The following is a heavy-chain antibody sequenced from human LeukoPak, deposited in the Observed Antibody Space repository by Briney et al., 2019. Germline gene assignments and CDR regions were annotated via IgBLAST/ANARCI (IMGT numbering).Heavy chain of an antibody. CDR1: GYTFISYA. CDR3: ARDLDSSREDV. CDR2: INAGNGNT. D-gene: IGHD3-22*01. J-gene: IGHJ6*02. V-gene: IGHV1-3*01. Sequence: GASVKVSCKASGYTFISYAMHWVRQAPGQRLEWMGWINAGNGNTKYSQKFQGRVTITRDTSASTVYMELSGLRSEDTAVYYCARDLDSSREDVWGQGTTVTVSS.